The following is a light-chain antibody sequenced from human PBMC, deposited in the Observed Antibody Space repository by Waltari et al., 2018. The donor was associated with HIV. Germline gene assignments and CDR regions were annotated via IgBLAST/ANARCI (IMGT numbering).Light chain of an antibody. CDR1: SHDVGDFGY. V-gene: IGLV2-14*03. CDR3: CSFSITSTVV. CDR2: DVS. Sequence: QSALTQPASVSGSPGQSFTISCTGTSHDVGDFGYVSWYQQHQGKAPKPLIYDVSNRPSGVSNRFSGSKSGNTASLTISGLQTEDESDYYCCSFSITSTVVFGGGTKVTVL. J-gene: IGLJ2*01.